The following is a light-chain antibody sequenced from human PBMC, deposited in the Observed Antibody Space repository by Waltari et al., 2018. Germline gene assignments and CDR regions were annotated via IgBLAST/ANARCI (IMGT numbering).Light chain of an antibody. CDR1: QSVLSSTNSNNY. V-gene: IGKV4-1*01. J-gene: IGKJ2*01. Sequence: DIVLTQSPDSLALSLGERATISCRSSQSVLSSTNSNNYLAWYQQRPGQPPKLLFYWASTRVSGVPDRVDGRGSGQDFTLTISSPQAEELAVYYCQQYYTTPFTFGQGTRLEIK. CDR2: WAS. CDR3: QQYYTTPFT.